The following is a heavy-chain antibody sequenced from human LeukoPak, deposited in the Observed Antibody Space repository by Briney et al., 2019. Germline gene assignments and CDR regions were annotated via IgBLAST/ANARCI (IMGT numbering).Heavy chain of an antibody. Sequence: GGSLRLSCAASGFTFSSYAMSWVRQAPGKGLEWVSAISGSGGSTYYADSVKGRFTISRDNTKNTLYLQMNSLRAEDTAVYYCAKDPGQWLARLFDYWGQGTLVTVSS. J-gene: IGHJ4*02. CDR2: ISGSGGST. CDR1: GFTFSSYA. CDR3: AKDPGQWLARLFDY. V-gene: IGHV3-23*01. D-gene: IGHD6-19*01.